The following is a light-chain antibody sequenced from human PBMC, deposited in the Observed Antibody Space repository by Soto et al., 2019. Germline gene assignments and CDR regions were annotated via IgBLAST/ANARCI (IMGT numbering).Light chain of an antibody. V-gene: IGKV1-39*01. CDR2: AAS. CDR1: QSISPN. CDR3: QQSYSTPLT. Sequence: DIQMTQYPSSLSASVGDRVTITCRAGQSISPNLNWYQQKPGKAPNLLIFAASSLQSDVPSRFSGSGSGTDFTLTISSLQPEDVATYYCQQSYSTPLTFGGGTKV. J-gene: IGKJ4*01.